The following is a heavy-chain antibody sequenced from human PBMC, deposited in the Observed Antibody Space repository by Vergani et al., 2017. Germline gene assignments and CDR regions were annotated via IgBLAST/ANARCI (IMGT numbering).Heavy chain of an antibody. CDR2: IIPILGIA. Sequence: QVQLVQSGAEVKKPGASVKVSCKASGGTFSSYAISWVRQAPGQGLEWMGRIIPILGIANYAQKFQGRVTITADKYTSTAYMELSSLRSEDTAVYYCAGEAVAGYYYYGMDVWGQGTTVTVSS. J-gene: IGHJ6*02. CDR3: AGEAVAGYYYYGMDV. V-gene: IGHV1-69*04. D-gene: IGHD6-19*01. CDR1: GGTFSSYA.